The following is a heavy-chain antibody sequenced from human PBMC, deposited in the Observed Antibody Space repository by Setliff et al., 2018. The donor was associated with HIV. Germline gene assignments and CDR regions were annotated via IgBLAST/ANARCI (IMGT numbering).Heavy chain of an antibody. D-gene: IGHD1-7*01. J-gene: IGHJ3*02. CDR3: ARRVTGTTPRNAFDI. CDR2: IHYSGTT. Sequence: SSETLSLTCTVSAGSINDNNYYWGWIRQPPGKGLEWIGNIHYSGTTYYSPSLRSRLTISVDTSKNQFSLNLTSVTAADTAVYYCARRVTGTTPRNAFDIWGQGTMVTVSS. CDR1: AGSINDNNYY. V-gene: IGHV4-39*01.